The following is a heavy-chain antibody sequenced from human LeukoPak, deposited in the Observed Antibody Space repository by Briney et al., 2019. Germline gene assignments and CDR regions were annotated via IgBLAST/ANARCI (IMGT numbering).Heavy chain of an antibody. CDR3: ARDPYYGSGSYIGY. J-gene: IGHJ4*02. CDR2: IWYDGSNK. D-gene: IGHD3-10*01. Sequence: GGSLRLSCAASGFSFSSFAMTWVRQAPGKGLEWVAVIWYDGSNKYYADSVKGRFTISRDNSKNTLYLQMNSLRAEDTAVYYCARDPYYGSGSYIGYWGQGTLVTVSS. CDR1: GFSFSSFA. V-gene: IGHV3-33*08.